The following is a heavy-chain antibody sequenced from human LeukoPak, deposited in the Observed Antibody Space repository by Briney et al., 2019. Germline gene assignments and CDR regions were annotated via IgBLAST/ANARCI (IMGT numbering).Heavy chain of an antibody. J-gene: IGHJ5*02. CDR3: ARFDYGDYSFDP. CDR2: INPNSGGT. D-gene: IGHD4-17*01. Sequence: ASVKVSCKASGYTFTGYYMHWVRQAPGQGLEWMGWINPNSGGTNYAQKFQGRVTMTRDTSTSTVYMELSSLRSEDTAVYYCARFDYGDYSFDPWGQGTLVTVSS. V-gene: IGHV1-2*02. CDR1: GYTFTGYY.